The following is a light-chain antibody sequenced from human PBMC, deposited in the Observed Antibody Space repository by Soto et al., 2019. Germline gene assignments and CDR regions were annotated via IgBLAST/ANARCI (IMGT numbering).Light chain of an antibody. J-gene: IGKJ2*01. CDR2: AAS. V-gene: IGKV1-16*02. CDR1: QGINNY. Sequence: DIQMTQSPSSLSASLGDRVTITCRANQGINNYLAWFQQKPGIAPKSLIYAASNLQTGVPSHLNGSGSGTDFTLTISSLQPEDFATYYCQQYHNYPYTFGQGTKLEIK. CDR3: QQYHNYPYT.